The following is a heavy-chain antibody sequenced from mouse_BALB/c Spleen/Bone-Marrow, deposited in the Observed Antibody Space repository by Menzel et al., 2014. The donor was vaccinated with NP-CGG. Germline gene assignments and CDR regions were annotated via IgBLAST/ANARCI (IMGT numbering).Heavy chain of an antibody. J-gene: IGHJ3*01. CDR3: AREDNYAFAY. V-gene: IGHV3-2*02. D-gene: IGHD1-3*01. Sequence: EVQLQESGPGLVKPSQSLSLTCTVTGCSITSDYAWNWIRQSPGDKLEWMGYINYSGFTTYNPSLKSRISIIRDTSKNQFFLQSNSVTTEDTATYYCAREDNYAFAYWGHGTLVTVSA. CDR1: GCSITSDYA. CDR2: INYSGFT.